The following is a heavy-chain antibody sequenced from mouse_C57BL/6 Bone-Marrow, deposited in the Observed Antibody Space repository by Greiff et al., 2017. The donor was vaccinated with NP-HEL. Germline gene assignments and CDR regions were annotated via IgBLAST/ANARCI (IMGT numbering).Heavy chain of an antibody. V-gene: IGHV5-9*01. J-gene: IGHJ2*01. D-gene: IGHD2-12*01. CDR3: ARPYYSRGYFDY. CDR2: ISGGGGNT. Sequence: EVKLQESGGGLVKPGGSLKLSCAASGFTFSSYTMSWVRQTPEKRLEWVATISGGGGNTYYPDSVKGRFTISRDNAKSTLYLQMSSLGSEDTALYDSARPYYSRGYFDYWGQGTTLTVSS. CDR1: GFTFSSYT.